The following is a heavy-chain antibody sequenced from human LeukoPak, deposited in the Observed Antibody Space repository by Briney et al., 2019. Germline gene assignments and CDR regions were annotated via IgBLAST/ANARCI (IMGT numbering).Heavy chain of an antibody. Sequence: ASVKVSCKASGYTFTTYYMHWVRQAPGQGLEWMGWISAYNDNTNYAQKLQGRVTMTTDTSTSTAYMELRNLRSGDTAVYYCARVHYDILTGYSYFDYWGQGTLVTVSS. CDR1: GYTFTTYY. CDR2: ISAYNDNT. J-gene: IGHJ4*02. CDR3: ARVHYDILTGYSYFDY. V-gene: IGHV1-18*04. D-gene: IGHD3-9*01.